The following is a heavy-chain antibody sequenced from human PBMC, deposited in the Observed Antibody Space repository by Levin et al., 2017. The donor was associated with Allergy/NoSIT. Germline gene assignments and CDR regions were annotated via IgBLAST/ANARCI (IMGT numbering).Heavy chain of an antibody. CDR3: ARGGGLYCSSTSCYDY. CDR2: IYYSGST. J-gene: IGHJ4*02. CDR1: GGSISSYY. D-gene: IGHD2-2*01. V-gene: IGHV4-59*01. Sequence: SETLSLTCTVSGGSISSYYWSWIRQPPGKGLEWIGYIYYSGSTNYNPSLKSRVTMSVDTSKNQFSLKLSSVTAADTAVYYCARGGGLYCSSTSCYDYWGQGNLVTVSS.